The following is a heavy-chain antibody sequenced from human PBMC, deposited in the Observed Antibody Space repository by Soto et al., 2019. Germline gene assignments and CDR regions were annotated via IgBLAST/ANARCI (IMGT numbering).Heavy chain of an antibody. D-gene: IGHD4-17*01. CDR2: ISGSGAGS. CDR3: ARDGYGDPYFYYGMDV. J-gene: IGHJ6*02. Sequence: PXESLRLSCAGSGYTFNNYAMSWVRQAPGRGLEWVSAISGSGAGSYYADSVKGRFTISRDNAKNSLYLQMKSLRAEDTAVYYCARDGYGDPYFYYGMDVWGQGTTVTVSS. CDR1: GYTFNNYA. V-gene: IGHV3-23*01.